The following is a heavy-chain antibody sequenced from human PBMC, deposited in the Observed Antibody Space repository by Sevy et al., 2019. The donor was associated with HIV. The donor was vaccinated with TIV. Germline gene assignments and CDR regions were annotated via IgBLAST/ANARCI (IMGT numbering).Heavy chain of an antibody. D-gene: IGHD3-9*01. CDR1: GFKLNDYY. Sequence: GGSLRLSCAVSGFKLNDYYMRWIRQAPGKRLEWVSYISGIGPTKYYADSVRGRFTISRDNAKNSLYLQMSSLSADDTAMYFCARAGNLWFFDYWGQGAQVTVSS. CDR2: ISGIGPTK. CDR3: ARAGNLWFFDY. J-gene: IGHJ4*02. V-gene: IGHV3-11*01.